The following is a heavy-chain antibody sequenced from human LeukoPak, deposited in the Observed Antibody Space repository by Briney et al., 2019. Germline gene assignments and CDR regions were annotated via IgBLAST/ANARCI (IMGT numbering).Heavy chain of an antibody. J-gene: IGHJ6*03. V-gene: IGHV4-34*01. Sequence: PSETLSLTCAVYGGSFSGYYWSWIRQPPGKGLEWIGEINHSGSTNYNPSLKSRVTISVDTSKNQFSLKLSSVTAADTAVYYCAREGYSYAHYYYYYMDVWGKGTTVTVSS. CDR3: AREGYSYAHYYYYYMDV. D-gene: IGHD5-18*01. CDR2: INHSGST. CDR1: GGSFSGYY.